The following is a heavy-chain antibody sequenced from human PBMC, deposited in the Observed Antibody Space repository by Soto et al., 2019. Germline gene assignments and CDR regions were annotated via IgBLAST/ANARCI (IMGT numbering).Heavy chain of an antibody. V-gene: IGHV4-59*01. CDR3: ARGYYEPGSGHSNTFDI. D-gene: IGHD2-15*01. CDR2: VYYTGST. Sequence: PSETLSLTCTVSGASISSSYWSWIRQSPEKGLEWIGYVYYTGSTNYNPSLKSRVTISLDTSRNQFSLKLNSVTAADTAVYFCARGYYEPGSGHSNTFDIWGQGTMVTVSS. CDR1: GASISSSY. J-gene: IGHJ3*02.